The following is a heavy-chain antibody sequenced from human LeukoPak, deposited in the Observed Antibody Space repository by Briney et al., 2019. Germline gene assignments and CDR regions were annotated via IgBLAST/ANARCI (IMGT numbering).Heavy chain of an antibody. CDR2: IRYDGTNK. V-gene: IGHV3-30*02. CDR1: GFTFSSYG. Sequence: PGGSLRLSCAASGFTFSSYGMHWVRQAPGKGLEWVAFIRYDGTNKYYADSVKGRFTISRDNSKNTLYLQMNSLRAEDTAVYYCAREAYDSSGYYPLTYYFDYWGQGTLVTVSS. J-gene: IGHJ4*02. CDR3: AREAYDSSGYYPLTYYFDY. D-gene: IGHD3-22*01.